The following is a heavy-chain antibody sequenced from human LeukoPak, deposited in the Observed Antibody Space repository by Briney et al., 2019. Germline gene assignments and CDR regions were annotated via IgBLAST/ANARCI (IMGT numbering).Heavy chain of an antibody. CDR2: IGTAGDT. D-gene: IGHD4-11*01. CDR3: ARAADYSDYASGNDAFDI. CDR1: GFTFSTYD. Sequence: TGGSLRLSCAASGFTFSTYDMHWVRQPTGKGLEWVSLIGTAGDTYYAGSVEGRFTISREDAKNSLYLQMNSLRAGDTAVYYCARAADYSDYASGNDAFDIWGQGTMVIVSS. J-gene: IGHJ3*02. V-gene: IGHV3-13*01.